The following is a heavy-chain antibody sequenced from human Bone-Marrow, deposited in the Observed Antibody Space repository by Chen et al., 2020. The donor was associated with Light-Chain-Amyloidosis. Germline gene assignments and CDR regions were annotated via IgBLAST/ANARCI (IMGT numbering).Heavy chain of an antibody. V-gene: IGHV3-30-3*01. J-gene: IGHJ4*02. CDR1: GFSFSSYA. CDR2: ISYDGNNK. Sequence: QVQLVESGGGVAQPGRSLRLSCAASGFSFSSYAFHWVRQAPGKGLEWVALISYDGNNKHYADSVKGRFIISRDNSKNTLYLQMNRLRAGDTAVYYCTREGGSLYGDPGPDYWGQGTLVTVS. CDR3: TREGGSLYGDPGPDY. D-gene: IGHD2-21*01.